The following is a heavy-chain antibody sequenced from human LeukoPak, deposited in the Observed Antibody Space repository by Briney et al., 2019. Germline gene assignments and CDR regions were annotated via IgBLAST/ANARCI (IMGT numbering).Heavy chain of an antibody. V-gene: IGHV3-23*01. J-gene: IGHJ4*02. Sequence: GGSLRLSCAASGFTFITYSMTWVRQAPGRGLEWVSAITGSGAFADYADSVKGRFTISRDNPKNTLYLQMNSLRAEDTAVYYCAKRSAESSGYFDYWGQGTLVTVSS. CDR1: GFTFITYS. D-gene: IGHD6-19*01. CDR2: ITGSGAFA. CDR3: AKRSAESSGYFDY.